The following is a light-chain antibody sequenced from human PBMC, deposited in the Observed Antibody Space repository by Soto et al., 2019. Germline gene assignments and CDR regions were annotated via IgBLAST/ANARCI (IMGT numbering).Light chain of an antibody. CDR2: DAS. J-gene: IGKJ5*01. CDR3: QQYDNLRIT. CDR1: QDISNH. Sequence: DIQMTQSPSSLSPSIGDRVTITCQASQDISNHLNWYQQKAGKAPQLMIYDASNLETGVPSRFSGSGSGTEFTFTINRLQTEDIATYYCQQYDNLRITFGQGTRLEIK. V-gene: IGKV1-33*01.